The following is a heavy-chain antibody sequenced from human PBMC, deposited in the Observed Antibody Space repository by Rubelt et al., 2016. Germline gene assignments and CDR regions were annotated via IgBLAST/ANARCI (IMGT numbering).Heavy chain of an antibody. D-gene: IGHD3-3*01. CDR3: AIGITIFGVVISPFDY. Sequence: WMGWINPNSGGTNYAQKFQGRVTMTRDTSISTAYMELSRLRSDDTAVYYCAIGITIFGVVISPFDYWGQGTLVTVSS. V-gene: IGHV1-2*02. J-gene: IGHJ4*02. CDR2: INPNSGGT.